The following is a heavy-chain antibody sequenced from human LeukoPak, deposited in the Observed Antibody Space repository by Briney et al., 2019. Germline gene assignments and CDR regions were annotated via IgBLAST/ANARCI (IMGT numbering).Heavy chain of an antibody. D-gene: IGHD4-23*01. CDR1: GFTFSSYA. J-gene: IGHJ4*02. CDR2: ISSNGGST. CDR3: ARDHGGNSFDY. V-gene: IGHV3-64*01. Sequence: GGSLRLSCAVSGFTFSSYAMHWVRQAPGKGLEYVSAISSNGGSTYYANSVKGRFTISRDNSKNTLYLQMGSLRAEDMAVYYCARDHGGNSFDYWGQGTLVTVSS.